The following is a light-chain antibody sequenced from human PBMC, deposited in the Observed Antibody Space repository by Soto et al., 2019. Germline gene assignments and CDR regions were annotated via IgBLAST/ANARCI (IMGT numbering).Light chain of an antibody. CDR3: STWDDSLNGGV. Sequence: QSVMTQPPSVSAAPGQKVTISCSGSSSNIGGNSVSWYQQLPGTAPKLLMFNDDKRPSGVPDRFSGSRSGTSASLAISGLQSDDEAVYFCSTWDDSLNGGVFGGGTQLTVL. CDR2: NDD. J-gene: IGLJ3*02. V-gene: IGLV1-44*01. CDR1: SSNIGGNS.